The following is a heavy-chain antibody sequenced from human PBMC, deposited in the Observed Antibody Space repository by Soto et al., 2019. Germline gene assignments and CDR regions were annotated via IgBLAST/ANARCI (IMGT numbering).Heavy chain of an antibody. CDR2: ISAYNGNT. CDR1: GYTFTSYG. CDR3: ARDLDYASSGYPSNHPYYFDF. J-gene: IGHJ4*02. Sequence: RASVKVSCKASGYTFTSYGISWVRQAPGQGLEWMGWISAYNGNTNYAQKLQGRVTITTDTSTNTAYMELRSLRSDDTAVYYCARDLDYASSGYPSNHPYYFDFWGQGTLVTVSS. V-gene: IGHV1-18*01. D-gene: IGHD3-22*01.